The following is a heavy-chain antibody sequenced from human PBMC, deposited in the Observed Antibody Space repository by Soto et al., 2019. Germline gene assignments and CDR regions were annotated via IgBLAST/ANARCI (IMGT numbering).Heavy chain of an antibody. D-gene: IGHD1-7*01. CDR2: IIPIFGTA. J-gene: IGHJ4*02. CDR3: ARSPRLLELGRFFGY. Sequence: ASVKVSCKASGGTFSSYAISWVRQAPGQGLEWMGGIIPIFGTANYAQKFQGRVTITADESTSTAYMELSSLRSEDTAVYYCARSPRLLELGRFFGYWGQGTLVTVSS. CDR1: GGTFSSYA. V-gene: IGHV1-69*13.